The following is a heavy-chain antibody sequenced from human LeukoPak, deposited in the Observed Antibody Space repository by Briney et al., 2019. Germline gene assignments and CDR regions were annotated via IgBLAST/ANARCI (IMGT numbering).Heavy chain of an antibody. CDR3: ARRPGTTLNYMDV. Sequence: GESLKISCKGSGYSFTSYWIGWVRQMPGKGLEWMGIIYPGDSDTRYSPSFQGQATISADKSISTAYLQWSSLKASDTAMYYCARRPGTTLNYMDVWGKGTTVTVSS. J-gene: IGHJ6*03. V-gene: IGHV5-51*01. CDR1: GYSFTSYW. D-gene: IGHD1-7*01. CDR2: IYPGDSDT.